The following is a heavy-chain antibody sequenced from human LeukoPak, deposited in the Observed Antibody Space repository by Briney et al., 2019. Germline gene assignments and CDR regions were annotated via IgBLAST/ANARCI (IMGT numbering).Heavy chain of an antibody. Sequence: PGGSLRLSCAASGFTFSSYSMNWVRQAPGKGLEWVSSISSSSSYIYYADSVKGRFTISKDNAKNSLYLQMNSLRAEDTAVYYCARDRLVLSIAAAGMGRAGGMDVWGQGTTVTVSS. CDR1: GFTFSSYS. CDR2: ISSSSSYI. J-gene: IGHJ6*02. CDR3: ARDRLVLSIAAAGMGRAGGMDV. D-gene: IGHD6-13*01. V-gene: IGHV3-21*01.